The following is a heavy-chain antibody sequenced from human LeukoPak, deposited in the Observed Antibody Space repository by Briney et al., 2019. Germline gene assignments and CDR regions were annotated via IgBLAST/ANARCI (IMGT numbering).Heavy chain of an antibody. J-gene: IGHJ4*02. Sequence: GGSLRLSCAASGFTFSDYYMSWIRQAPGKGLEWVSYISSSGSTIYYADSVKGRFTISRDNAKNSLYLQMNSLRAEDTALYHCARDGVYGDYVDWGQGTLVTVSS. CDR2: ISSSGSTI. D-gene: IGHD4-17*01. CDR1: GFTFSDYY. V-gene: IGHV3-11*01. CDR3: ARDGVYGDYVD.